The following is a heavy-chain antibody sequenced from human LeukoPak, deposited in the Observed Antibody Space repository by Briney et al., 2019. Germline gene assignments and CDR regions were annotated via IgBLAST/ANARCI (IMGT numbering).Heavy chain of an antibody. CDR3: ARGNTGQSAFDI. D-gene: IGHD2-8*02. CDR2: INPNSGDT. J-gene: IGHJ3*02. CDR1: GYTFTGYY. V-gene: IGHV1-2*02. Sequence: GASVKVSCKASGYTFTGYYMHWVRQAPGQGLEWMGWINPNSGDTRYAQKFQGRVTMTRDTSISTAYMELSSLRSDDTAVYYCARGNTGQSAFDIWGQGTMVTVSS.